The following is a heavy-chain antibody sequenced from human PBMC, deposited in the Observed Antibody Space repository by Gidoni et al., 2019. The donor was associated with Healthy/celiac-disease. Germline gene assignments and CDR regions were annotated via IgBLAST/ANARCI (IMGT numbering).Heavy chain of an antibody. D-gene: IGHD5-12*01. CDR2: INHSGST. CDR3: ARARARGYSGDDFGTESATFDY. Sequence: QVQLQQWGAGLLKPSETLSLTCAVYGGSFSGYYWSWIRQPQGKGLEWIGEINHSGSTNYNPSLKSRVTISVDTSKNQFSMKLSSVTAADTAVYYCARARARGYSGDDFGTESATFDYWGQGTLVTVSS. J-gene: IGHJ4*02. CDR1: GGSFSGYY. V-gene: IGHV4-34*01.